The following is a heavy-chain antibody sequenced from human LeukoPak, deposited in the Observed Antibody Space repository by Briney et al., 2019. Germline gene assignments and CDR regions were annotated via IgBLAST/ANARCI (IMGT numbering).Heavy chain of an antibody. V-gene: IGHV1-3*01. CDR3: ARSPSGSYPFDY. Sequence: ASVKVSCKASGYTFTSYAIHWVRQAPGQRLEWMGWISAGNGNTKYSQNFQGRVTFISNTSATTAFMELSSLRSEDAAVYYCARSPSGSYPFDYWGQGTLVTVSS. D-gene: IGHD1-26*01. J-gene: IGHJ4*02. CDR1: GYTFTSYA. CDR2: ISAGNGNT.